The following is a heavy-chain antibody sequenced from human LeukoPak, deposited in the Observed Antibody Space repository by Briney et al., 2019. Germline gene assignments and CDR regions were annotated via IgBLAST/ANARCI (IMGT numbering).Heavy chain of an antibody. D-gene: IGHD3-10*01. J-gene: IGHJ3*02. Sequence: ASVKVSCKASGGTFSSYAISWVRQAPGQGLEWMGGIIPIFGTANYAQKFQGRVTITADKSTSTAYMELGSLRSEDTAVYYCARVGDYYGSGSPDAFDIWGQGTMVTVSS. CDR1: GGTFSSYA. V-gene: IGHV1-69*06. CDR3: ARVGDYYGSGSPDAFDI. CDR2: IIPIFGTA.